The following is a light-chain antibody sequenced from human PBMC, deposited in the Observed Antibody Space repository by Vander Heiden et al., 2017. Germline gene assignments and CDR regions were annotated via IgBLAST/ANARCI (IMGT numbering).Light chain of an antibody. Sequence: QSALTQPPSASGSPGQSVTISCTGTSSDVGSYKYVSWYQQHPGKAPKRMIYEVSQRPSGVPDRFSGSKSGNTASLTVSGLQADDEADYFCSSYAGSNNYVFGTGTKVTVL. J-gene: IGLJ1*01. V-gene: IGLV2-8*01. CDR2: EVS. CDR1: SSDVGSYKY. CDR3: SSYAGSNNYV.